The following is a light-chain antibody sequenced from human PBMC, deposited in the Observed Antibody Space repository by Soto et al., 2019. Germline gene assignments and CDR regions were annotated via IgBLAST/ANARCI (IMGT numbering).Light chain of an antibody. CDR1: QSVNSNF. V-gene: IGKV3-20*01. CDR3: QQYGHSPLLYT. CDR2: GSS. J-gene: IGKJ2*01. Sequence: EIVLTQSPGTLSLSPGERATLSCRTSQSVNSNFLAWYQQKPGQAPRLLVYGSSTRAAGVPDRFSGSGSGTDFTLTISRLEPEYFAVYYCQQYGHSPLLYTFGQGTKLGVK.